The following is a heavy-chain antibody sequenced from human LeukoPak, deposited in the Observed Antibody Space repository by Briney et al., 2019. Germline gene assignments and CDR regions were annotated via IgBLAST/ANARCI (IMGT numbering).Heavy chain of an antibody. CDR3: AREGGTYYDFWSGYSETTFDY. V-gene: IGHV3-21*01. D-gene: IGHD3-3*01. CDR2: ISSSSSYI. Sequence: PGGSLRLSCAASGFTFSSYSMNWVRSAPGKGLEWVSSISSSSSYIYYADSVKGRFTIYRDNAKNSLYLQMNSLRAEDTAVYYCAREGGTYYDFWSGYSETTFDYWGQGTLVTVSS. CDR1: GFTFSSYS. J-gene: IGHJ4*02.